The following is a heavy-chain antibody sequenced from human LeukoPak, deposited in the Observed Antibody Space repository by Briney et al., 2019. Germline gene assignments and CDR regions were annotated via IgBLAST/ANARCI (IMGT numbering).Heavy chain of an antibody. CDR1: GFTFNRYW. Sequence: GGSLRLSCAASGFTFNRYWMHWVRQAPGKGLVWVSRINNDENFTNYADSVKGRFTISRDNAKNTLYLQMNSLRAEDTAVYYCASLSRAIVVVTADNYWGQGTLVTVSS. CDR3: ASLSRAIVVVTADNY. CDR2: INNDENFT. V-gene: IGHV3-74*01. J-gene: IGHJ4*02. D-gene: IGHD2-21*02.